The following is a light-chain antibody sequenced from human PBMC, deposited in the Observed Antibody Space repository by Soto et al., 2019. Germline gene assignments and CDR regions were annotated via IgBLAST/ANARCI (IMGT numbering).Light chain of an antibody. CDR1: SSDIGDYNY. CDR3: SSFTSVSTWV. Sequence: QSALTQPASVSGSPGQSITISCTGTSSDIGDYNYVSWYQQHPGKTPKLMIYEVNNRPSGVSNRFSGSKSGNTASLTISGXXAEDEADYYCSSFTSVSTWVFGGGTQLTVL. CDR2: EVN. J-gene: IGLJ3*02. V-gene: IGLV2-14*01.